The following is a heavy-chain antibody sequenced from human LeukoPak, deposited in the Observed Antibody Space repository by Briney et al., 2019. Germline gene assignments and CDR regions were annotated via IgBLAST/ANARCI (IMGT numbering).Heavy chain of an antibody. CDR3: ARASTYYDFWSGHLLFDY. CDR2: IYYSGST. D-gene: IGHD3-3*01. J-gene: IGHJ4*02. CDR1: GGSISSYY. V-gene: IGHV4-59*01. Sequence: SETLSLTCTVSGGSISSYYWSWIRQPPGKGLGWIGYIYYSGSTNYNPSLKSRVTISVDTSKNQFSLKLSSVTAADTAVYYCARASTYYDFWSGHLLFDYWGQGTLVTVSS.